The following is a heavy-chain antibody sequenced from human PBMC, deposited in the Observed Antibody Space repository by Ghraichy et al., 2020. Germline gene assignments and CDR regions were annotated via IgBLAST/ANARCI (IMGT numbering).Heavy chain of an antibody. Sequence: GGSLRLSCAASGFTFSRYWMSWVRQAPGKELEWVANINEDGSKKFYVDSVEGRFTISRDNAENSLYLQMNGLRAEDTAIYYCAREEDFYYDGSGYYFVSYFDYWGQGTLVPVSS. V-gene: IGHV3-7*01. CDR3: AREEDFYYDGSGYYFVSYFDY. D-gene: IGHD3-22*01. CDR2: INEDGSKK. J-gene: IGHJ4*02. CDR1: GFTFSRYW.